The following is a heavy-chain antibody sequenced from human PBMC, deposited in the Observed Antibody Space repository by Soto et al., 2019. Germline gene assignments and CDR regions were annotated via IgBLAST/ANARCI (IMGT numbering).Heavy chain of an antibody. CDR3: ARGLLNVVVVADSYYFDY. J-gene: IGHJ4*02. V-gene: IGHV4-31*03. Sequence: SETLSLTCTVSGGSISSGGYYWSWIRQHPGKGLEWIGYIYYSGSTYYNPSLKSRVTISVDTSKNQFSLKLSSVTAADTAVYYCARGLLNVVVVADSYYFDYWGQGTLVTAPQ. CDR2: IYYSGST. D-gene: IGHD2-15*01. CDR1: GGSISSGGYY.